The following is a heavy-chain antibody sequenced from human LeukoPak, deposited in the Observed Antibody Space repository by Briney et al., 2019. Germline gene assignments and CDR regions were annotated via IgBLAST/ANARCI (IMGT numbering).Heavy chain of an antibody. J-gene: IGHJ4*02. CDR2: IHSGGNT. CDR1: GFTVSTNY. D-gene: IGHD6-13*01. V-gene: IGHV3-66*01. CDR3: AREPYSSTWFDY. Sequence: GGSLRLSCAASGFTVSTNYMNWVRQAPGRGLEWVSVIHSGGNTYYADSVKGRFTISRDNSKNTVSLQMNRLTVADTAVYYCAREPYSSTWFDYWGQGTLVTVSS.